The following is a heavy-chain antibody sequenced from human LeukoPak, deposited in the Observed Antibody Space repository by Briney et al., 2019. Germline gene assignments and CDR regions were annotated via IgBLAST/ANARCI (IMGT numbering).Heavy chain of an antibody. CDR2: ISSIISYI. CDR3: AREDRSWYYDFWSGPRDFDY. Sequence: PGGSLRLSCAASGFTFSSYSMNWVRQAPGKRLEWVSSISSIISYIYYADSVKGRFTISRDNAKNSLYLQMNSLRAEATAVYYCAREDRSWYYDFWSGPRDFDYWGQGTLVTVSS. V-gene: IGHV3-21*01. D-gene: IGHD3-3*01. J-gene: IGHJ4*02. CDR1: GFTFSSYS.